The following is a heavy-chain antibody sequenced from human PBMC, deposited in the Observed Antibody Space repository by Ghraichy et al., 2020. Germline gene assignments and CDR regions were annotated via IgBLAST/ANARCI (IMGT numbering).Heavy chain of an antibody. Sequence: GESLNISCAASGFTFSNAWMSWVRQAPGKGLEWVGRIKSKTDGGTTDYAAPVKGRFTISRDDSKNTLYLQMNSLKTEDTAVYYCTTAFPIVLVVYAIENWFDPWGQGTLVTVSS. CDR3: TTAFPIVLVVYAIENWFDP. CDR2: IKSKTDGGTT. V-gene: IGHV3-15*01. CDR1: GFTFSNAW. D-gene: IGHD2-8*02. J-gene: IGHJ5*02.